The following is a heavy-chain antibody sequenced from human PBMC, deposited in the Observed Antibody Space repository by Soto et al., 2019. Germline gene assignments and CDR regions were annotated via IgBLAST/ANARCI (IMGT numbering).Heavy chain of an antibody. CDR3: AKDLNSYGPHPFDY. V-gene: IGHV3-30*18. CDR1: GFTFSSYG. CDR2: ISYDGSNK. Sequence: QVQLVESGGGVVQPGRSPRLSCAASGFTFSSYGMHWVRQAPGKGLEWVAFISYDGSNKYYADSVKGRFTISRDNSKSTLYLQMNSLRAEDTAVYYCAKDLNSYGPHPFDYWGQGTLVTVSS. D-gene: IGHD5-18*01. J-gene: IGHJ4*01.